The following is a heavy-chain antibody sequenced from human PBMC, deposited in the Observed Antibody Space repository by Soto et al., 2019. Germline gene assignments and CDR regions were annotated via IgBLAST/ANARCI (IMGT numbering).Heavy chain of an antibody. CDR1: GYTFSAYW. D-gene: IGHD5-12*01. CDR3: ARTSTRGYSGYDLDF. CDR2: INPNTGGT. J-gene: IGHJ4*02. Sequence: ASVKVSYKASGYTFSAYWLHWVRQAPGQGLEWMGYINPNTGGTNYAQIFQGRATLTRDTSISTAYMDLSSLRSDDTAVYYCARTSTRGYSGYDLDFWGQGTLVTVSS. V-gene: IGHV1-2*02.